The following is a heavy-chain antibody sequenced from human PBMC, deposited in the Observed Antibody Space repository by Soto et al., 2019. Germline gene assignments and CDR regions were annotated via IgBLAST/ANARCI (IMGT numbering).Heavy chain of an antibody. Sequence: KSSETLSLTCTVSGGSISSSSYYWGWIRQPPGKGLEWIGSIYYSGSTYYNPSLKSRVTISVDTSKNQFSLKLSSVTAADTAVYYCARRITSYYGMDVWGQGTAVTVSS. D-gene: IGHD3-10*01. CDR2: IYYSGST. V-gene: IGHV4-39*01. J-gene: IGHJ6*02. CDR3: ARRITSYYGMDV. CDR1: GGSISSSSYY.